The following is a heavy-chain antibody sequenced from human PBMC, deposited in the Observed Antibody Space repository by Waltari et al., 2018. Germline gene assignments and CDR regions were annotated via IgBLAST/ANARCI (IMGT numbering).Heavy chain of an antibody. Sequence: EVQLLESGGGLVQPGGSLRLSCAASGFIFTRYGMYWVRQAPGKGLEWVSAISAKGERTPYADSVKGRFTISRDNSKNTLYLQMNSLRAEDTAVYYCAKRADGGAFYYFDYWGQGTLVTVSS. J-gene: IGHJ4*02. V-gene: IGHV3-23*01. CDR3: AKRADGGAFYYFDY. D-gene: IGHD6-25*01. CDR1: GFIFTRYG. CDR2: ISAKGERT.